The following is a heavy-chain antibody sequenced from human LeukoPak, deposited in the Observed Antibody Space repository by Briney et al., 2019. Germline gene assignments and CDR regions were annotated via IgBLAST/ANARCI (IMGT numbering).Heavy chain of an antibody. CDR1: GYSFTSYW. D-gene: IGHD6-13*01. Sequence: GASLKISFKGSGYSFTSYWIGWVRQMPGKGLEWMGIIYPGDSDTRYSPSFQGQVTISADKSISTAYLQWSSLKASDTAMYYCASATSYSSSWLSPFDYWGQGTLVTVSS. CDR3: ASATSYSSSWLSPFDY. J-gene: IGHJ4*02. V-gene: IGHV5-51*01. CDR2: IYPGDSDT.